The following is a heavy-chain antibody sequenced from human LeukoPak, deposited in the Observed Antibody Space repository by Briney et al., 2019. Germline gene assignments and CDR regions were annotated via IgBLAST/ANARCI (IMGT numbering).Heavy chain of an antibody. J-gene: IGHJ5*02. CDR2: IYHSGST. CDR3: ARGPRFGELLWHWFDP. Sequence: SETLSLTCTVSGGSISSSSHHWGWLRQPPGKGLEWIGSIYHSGSTYYNPPLKSRVTISEDTSKNQFSLKLRSVTAADTAVYYCARGPRFGELLWHWFDPWGQGTLVTVSS. CDR1: GGSISSSSHH. V-gene: IGHV4-39*07. D-gene: IGHD3-10*01.